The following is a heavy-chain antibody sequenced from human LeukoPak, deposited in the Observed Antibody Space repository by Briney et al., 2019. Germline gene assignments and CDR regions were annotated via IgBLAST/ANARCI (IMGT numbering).Heavy chain of an antibody. D-gene: IGHD6-19*01. Sequence: SVKVSCKASGGTFSSYAISWVRQAPGQGLEWMGGIIPIFGTANYAQKFQGRVTITADESTSTAYMELSSLRSEDTAVYYCAKDAAVSGRPLSLDYWGQGTLVTVSS. CDR1: GGTFSSYA. J-gene: IGHJ4*02. V-gene: IGHV1-69*01. CDR3: AKDAAVSGRPLSLDY. CDR2: IIPIFGTA.